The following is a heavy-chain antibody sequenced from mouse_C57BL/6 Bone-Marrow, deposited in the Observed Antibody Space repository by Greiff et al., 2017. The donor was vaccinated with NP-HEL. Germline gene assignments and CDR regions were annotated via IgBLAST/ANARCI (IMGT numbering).Heavy chain of an antibody. CDR3: ARHDDGYYPFYAMDY. J-gene: IGHJ4*01. Sequence: EVKLMESGGDLVKPGGSLKLSCAASGFTFSSYGMSWVRQTPDKRLEWVATISSGGSYTYYPDSVKGRFTISRDNAKNTLYLQMSSLKSEDTAMYYCARHDDGYYPFYAMDYWGQGTSVTVSS. CDR2: ISSGGSYT. D-gene: IGHD2-3*01. CDR1: GFTFSSYG. V-gene: IGHV5-6*01.